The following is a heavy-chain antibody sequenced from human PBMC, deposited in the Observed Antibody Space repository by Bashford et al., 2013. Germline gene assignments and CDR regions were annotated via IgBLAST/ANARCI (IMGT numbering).Heavy chain of an antibody. D-gene: IGHD6-19*01. CDR1: GYFFTDYW. Sequence: GESLKISCKGSGYFFTDYWIGWVRQMPGKGLEWMGMIYCGDSDTRYSPSLEGQVTISADKSSSTAYLQWSSLKASDTALYYCVKEHHTGWPNFDSWGQGTLVTVSS. V-gene: IGHV5-51*01. CDR3: VKEHHTGWPNFDS. J-gene: IGHJ4*02. CDR2: IYCGDSDT.